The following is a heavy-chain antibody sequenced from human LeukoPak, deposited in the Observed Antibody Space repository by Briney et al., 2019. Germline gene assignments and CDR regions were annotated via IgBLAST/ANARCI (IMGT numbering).Heavy chain of an antibody. D-gene: IGHD1-26*01. Sequence: GSLRLSCAASGFTFSSYSMNWVRQAPGKGLEWVSSISSSSSYIYYADSVKGRFTISRDNAKNSLYLQMNRLRAEDTAVYYCARDPPNSGSYDYWGQGTLVTVSS. V-gene: IGHV3-21*01. CDR2: ISSSSSYI. J-gene: IGHJ4*02. CDR1: GFTFSSYS. CDR3: ARDPPNSGSYDY.